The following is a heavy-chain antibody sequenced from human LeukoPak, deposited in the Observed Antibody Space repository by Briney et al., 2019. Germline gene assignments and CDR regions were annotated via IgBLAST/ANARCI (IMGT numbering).Heavy chain of an antibody. J-gene: IGHJ4*02. CDR2: IIPIFGTA. Sequence: GASVKVSCKASGGTFSSYAISWVRQAPGQGLEWMGRIIPIFGTANYAQKFQGRVTITTDESTSTAYMELSSLRSEDTAVYYCARDRLPGVRFLEWSQIYYFDYWGQETLVTVSS. CDR1: GGTFSSYA. D-gene: IGHD3-3*01. V-gene: IGHV1-69*05. CDR3: ARDRLPGVRFLEWSQIYYFDY.